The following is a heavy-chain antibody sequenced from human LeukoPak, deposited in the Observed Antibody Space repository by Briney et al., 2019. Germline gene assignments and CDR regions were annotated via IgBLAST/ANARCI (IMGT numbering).Heavy chain of an antibody. D-gene: IGHD4-11*01. Sequence: PGGSLRLSCAASGFTVSSNYMSWVRQAPGKGLEWVAVISYDGSNKYYADSVKGRFTISRDNSKNTLYLQMDSLRAEDTAVYYCARDRSNPYYYYGMDVWGQGTTVTVSS. V-gene: IGHV3-30*03. CDR3: ARDRSNPYYYYGMDV. CDR2: ISYDGSNK. CDR1: GFTVSSNY. J-gene: IGHJ6*02.